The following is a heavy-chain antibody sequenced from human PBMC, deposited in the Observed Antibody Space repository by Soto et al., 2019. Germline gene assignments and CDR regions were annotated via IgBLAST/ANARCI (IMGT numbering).Heavy chain of an antibody. CDR3: ARAPDTVMDYFDY. CDR1: GYTFTSYY. J-gene: IGHJ4*02. V-gene: IGHV1-46*01. Sequence: GASVKVSCKASGYTFTSYYMHWVRQAPGQGLEWMGIINPGDGTTFYPQKFQGRVTITADKSTSTAYMDLSSLRSEDTAVYYCARAPDTVMDYFDYWGQGTLVTVSS. D-gene: IGHD5-18*01. CDR2: INPGDGTT.